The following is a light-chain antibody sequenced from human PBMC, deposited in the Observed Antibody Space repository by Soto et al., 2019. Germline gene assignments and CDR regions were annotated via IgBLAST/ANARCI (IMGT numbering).Light chain of an antibody. CDR2: AAF. CDR1: QSISSY. CDR3: QQTFRTPRT. J-gene: IGKJ4*01. Sequence: DIQVTQSPSSLSASVGDRLTITCRASQSISSYLNWYQQKPGEAPKLLIYAAFSLNSGVPSRFSGSGAGTDFTLTIRSLQPEDFATYYCQQTFRTPRTLGGGTKVDIK. V-gene: IGKV1-39*01.